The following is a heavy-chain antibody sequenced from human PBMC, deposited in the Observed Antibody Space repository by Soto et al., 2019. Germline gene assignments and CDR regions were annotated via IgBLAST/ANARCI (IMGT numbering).Heavy chain of an antibody. CDR1: GFTVSSNY. CDR3: ARDADSYDDYYGMDV. Sequence: EVQLVESGGGLVQPGGSLRLSCAASGFTVSSNYMSWVRQAPGKGLEWVSVIYSGGSTYYADSVKGRFTISRDNSKNTLYLQMNSLRAEDTAVYYCARDADSYDDYYGMDVWGQGTTVTVSS. D-gene: IGHD5-18*01. CDR2: IYSGGST. J-gene: IGHJ6*02. V-gene: IGHV3-66*01.